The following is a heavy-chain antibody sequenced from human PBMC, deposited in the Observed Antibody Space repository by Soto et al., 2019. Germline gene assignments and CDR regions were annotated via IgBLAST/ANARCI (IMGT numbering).Heavy chain of an antibody. Sequence: GGSLRLSCAASGFTFSSHWLHWVRQAPGKGLVWVSRIKSDGSSTSYADSVKGRFTISRDNAKNTLYLQMNSLRAEDTAVYYCARDLEQWGQGTLVSVSS. CDR2: IKSDGSST. V-gene: IGHV3-74*01. CDR1: GFTFSSHW. CDR3: ARDLEQ. J-gene: IGHJ4*02.